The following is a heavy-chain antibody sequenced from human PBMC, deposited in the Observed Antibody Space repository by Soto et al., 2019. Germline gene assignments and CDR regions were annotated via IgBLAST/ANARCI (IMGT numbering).Heavy chain of an antibody. D-gene: IGHD4-17*01. CDR1: GFTFSSYG. CDR3: AKVYGDVDYYYYYGMDV. Sequence: PGGSLRLSCAASGFTFSSYGMHWVRQAPGKGLEWVAVISYDGSNKYYADSVKGRFTISRDNSKNTLYLQMNSLRAEDTAVYYCAKVYGDVDYYYYYGMDVWGQGTTVTVSS. CDR2: ISYDGSNK. V-gene: IGHV3-30*18. J-gene: IGHJ6*02.